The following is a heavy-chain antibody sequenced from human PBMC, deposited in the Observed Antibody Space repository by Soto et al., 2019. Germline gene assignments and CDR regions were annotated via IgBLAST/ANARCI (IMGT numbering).Heavy chain of an antibody. J-gene: IGHJ6*03. CDR1: GFTVSSNY. Sequence: GGSLRLSCAASGFTVSSNYMSWVRQAPGKGLEWVSVIYSGGSTYYADSVKGRFTISRHNSKNTLYLQMNSLRAEDTAVYYCARDRTYYGSGSPENYYYMDVWGKGTTVTVSS. CDR3: ARDRTYYGSGSPENYYYMDV. D-gene: IGHD3-10*01. CDR2: IYSGGST. V-gene: IGHV3-53*04.